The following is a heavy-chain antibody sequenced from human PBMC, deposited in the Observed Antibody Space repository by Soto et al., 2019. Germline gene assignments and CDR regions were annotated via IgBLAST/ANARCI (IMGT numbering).Heavy chain of an antibody. CDR1: GYTFTGYY. V-gene: IGHV1-2*04. Sequence: ASVKVSCKASGYTFTGYYMHWVRQAPGQGLGWMGWINPNSGGTNYAQKFQGWVTMTRDTSISTAYMELSRLRSDDTAVYYCARDNYGGYDRNYYYGMDVWGQGTTVTVSS. D-gene: IGHD4-17*01. CDR3: ARDNYGGYDRNYYYGMDV. CDR2: INPNSGGT. J-gene: IGHJ6*02.